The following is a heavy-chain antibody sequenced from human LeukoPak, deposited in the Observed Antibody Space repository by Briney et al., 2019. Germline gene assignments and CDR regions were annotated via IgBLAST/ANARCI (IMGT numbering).Heavy chain of an antibody. V-gene: IGHV3-21*04. CDR3: ARVLSGSYYGGFDY. J-gene: IGHJ4*02. CDR2: ISSSSSYI. CDR1: GFTFSSYS. D-gene: IGHD1-26*01. Sequence: GGSLRLSCAASGFTFSSYSMNWVRQAPGKGLEWVSSISSSSSYIYYADSVKGRFTISRDNAKNSLYLQMNSLRAEDTAVYYCARVLSGSYYGGFDYWGQGTLVTVSS.